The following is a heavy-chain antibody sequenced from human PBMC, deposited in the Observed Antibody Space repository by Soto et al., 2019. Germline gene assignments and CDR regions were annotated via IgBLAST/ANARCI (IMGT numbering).Heavy chain of an antibody. D-gene: IGHD6-13*01. Sequence: QVQLVESGGGVVQSGRSLRLACAASGFTFNKFGMHWVRQAPGKGLEWVAVIWNDGSYETYADSVKCRFTISRDNSKNTLYLQMNSLRAEDTAVYYCARDRSNWSSLDYWGQGTLVTVSS. CDR3: ARDRSNWSSLDY. CDR1: GFTFNKFG. V-gene: IGHV3-33*01. CDR2: IWNDGSYE. J-gene: IGHJ4*02.